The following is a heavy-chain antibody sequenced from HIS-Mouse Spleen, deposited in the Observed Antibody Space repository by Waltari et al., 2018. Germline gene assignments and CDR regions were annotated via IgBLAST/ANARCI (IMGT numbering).Heavy chain of an antibody. D-gene: IGHD5-18*01. CDR1: GYASTRSG. V-gene: IGHV1-18*01. Sequence: QVQLVQSGAEVKKPGAAVNVSGKASGYASTRSGLSWVRQSPGQGLEWMGWISAYNGNTNYAQKLQGRVTMTTDTSTSTAYMELRSLRSDDTAVYYCAGDSVTHFDYWGQGTLVTVSS. CDR2: ISAYNGNT. J-gene: IGHJ4*02. CDR3: AGDSVTHFDY.